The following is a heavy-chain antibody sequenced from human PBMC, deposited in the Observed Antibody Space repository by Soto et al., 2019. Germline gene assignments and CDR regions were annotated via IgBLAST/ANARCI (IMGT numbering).Heavy chain of an antibody. CDR3: AKDLGIADGLDY. Sequence: QVQLVESGGGVVQPGRSLRLSCAASGFTFSSYGMHWVRQAPGKGLEWVEVISYDGSNKYYADSVKGRFTISRDNSKNTLYLQMNSLRAEDTAVYYCAKDLGIADGLDYWGQGTLVTVSS. CDR1: GFTFSSYG. V-gene: IGHV3-30*18. CDR2: ISYDGSNK. J-gene: IGHJ4*02.